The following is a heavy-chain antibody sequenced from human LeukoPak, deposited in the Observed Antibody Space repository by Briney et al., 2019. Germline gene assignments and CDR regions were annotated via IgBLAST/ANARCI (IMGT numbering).Heavy chain of an antibody. CDR1: GSTFSSYA. CDR2: IIPIFGTA. Sequence: SVKVSCKASGSTFSSYAISWVRQAPGQGLEWMGRIIPIFGTANYAQKFQGRVTITTDESTSTAYMELSSLRSEDTAVYYCARDRRYYDDSSGYYNFDYWGQGTLVTVS. CDR3: ARDRRYYDDSSGYYNFDY. J-gene: IGHJ4*02. V-gene: IGHV1-69*05. D-gene: IGHD3-22*01.